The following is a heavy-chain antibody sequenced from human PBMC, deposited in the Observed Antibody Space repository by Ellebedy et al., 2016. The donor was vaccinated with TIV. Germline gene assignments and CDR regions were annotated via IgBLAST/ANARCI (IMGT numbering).Heavy chain of an antibody. V-gene: IGHV1-18*01. CDR2: MRGNNGNT. Sequence: AASVKVSCKASGYTFTSYGISWVRQAPGQGLEWMGWMRGNNGNTNYAQKFQGRVTMTTDTSTSTAYMELRSLISDDTAVYYCAREADSDALDIWGQGTMVIVSS. D-gene: IGHD2-15*01. CDR3: AREADSDALDI. CDR1: GYTFTSYG. J-gene: IGHJ3*02.